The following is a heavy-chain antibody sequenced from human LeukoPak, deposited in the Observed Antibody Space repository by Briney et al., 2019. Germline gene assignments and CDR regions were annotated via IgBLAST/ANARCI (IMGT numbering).Heavy chain of an antibody. CDR2: IRSDGGNK. D-gene: IGHD6-13*01. CDR1: GFTFSSYS. J-gene: IGHJ4*02. Sequence: PGGSLRLSCAASGFTFSSYSMNWVRQAPGKGPEWVAFIRSDGGNKYYADSVKGRFTISRDNSKNTVYLQMNSLRTEDTAVYYCAKVGAAGTAYYFDYWGQGTLVTVSS. CDR3: AKVGAAGTAYYFDY. V-gene: IGHV3-30*02.